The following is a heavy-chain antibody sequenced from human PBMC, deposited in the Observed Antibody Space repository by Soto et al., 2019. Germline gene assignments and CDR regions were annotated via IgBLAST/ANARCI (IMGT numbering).Heavy chain of an antibody. CDR3: AKDQEFQLIHNSYYYAMDV. CDR1: GFTFTNYA. Sequence: GSLRLSCAASGFTFTNYAMSWVRQAPGKGLEWVSVISGSGDSAYYADSVKGRSTISRDNSKNRLYLQMISLRAEDTAVYYCAKDQEFQLIHNSYYYAMDVWGQGTTVTVSS. CDR2: ISGSGDSA. D-gene: IGHD2-2*01. V-gene: IGHV3-23*01. J-gene: IGHJ6*02.